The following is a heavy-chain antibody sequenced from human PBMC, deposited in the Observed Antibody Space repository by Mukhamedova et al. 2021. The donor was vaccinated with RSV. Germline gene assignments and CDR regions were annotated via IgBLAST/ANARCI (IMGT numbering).Heavy chain of an antibody. V-gene: IGHV4-39*01. CDR2: IYYSGST. CDR3: ARALYYYDSSGYPSNFDY. D-gene: IGHD3-22*01. Sequence: EWIGSIYYSGSTYYNPSLKSRVTISVDTSKNQFSLKLSSVTAADTAGYYCARALYYYDSSGYPSNFDYWGQGTLVTVPS. J-gene: IGHJ4*02.